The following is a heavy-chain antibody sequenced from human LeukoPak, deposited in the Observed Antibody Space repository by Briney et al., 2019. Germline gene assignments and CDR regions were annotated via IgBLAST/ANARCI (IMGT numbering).Heavy chain of an antibody. CDR2: IYTSGST. D-gene: IGHD2-2*01. Sequence: SETLSLTCTVSGGSISSYYWSWIRQPAGKGLEWIGSIYTSGSTNYNPSLKSRVTMSVDTSENQFSLKLSSVTAADTAVYYCAGYASYYYYMDVWGKGTTVTVSS. V-gene: IGHV4-4*07. CDR3: AGYASYYYYMDV. J-gene: IGHJ6*03. CDR1: GGSISSYY.